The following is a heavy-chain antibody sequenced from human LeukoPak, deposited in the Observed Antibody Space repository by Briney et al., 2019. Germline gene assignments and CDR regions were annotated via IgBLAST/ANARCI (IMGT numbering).Heavy chain of an antibody. CDR2: IYSGGTI. CDR3: ARDGENHYYDY. V-gene: IGHV3-66*01. J-gene: IGHJ4*02. Sequence: GGSLRLSCAASGYMFSSYAMSWVRQAPGKGLEWVSVIYSGGTIFYADSVKGRFTISRDNSKNTVYLEMNSLRAEDTAVYYCARDGENHYYDYWGQGTLVTVST. CDR1: GYMFSSYA. D-gene: IGHD7-27*01.